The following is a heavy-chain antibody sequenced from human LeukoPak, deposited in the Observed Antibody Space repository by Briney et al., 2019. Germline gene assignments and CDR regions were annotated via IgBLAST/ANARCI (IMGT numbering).Heavy chain of an antibody. CDR3: ARDPIGIAAAGTLVDY. V-gene: IGHV3-21*01. D-gene: IGHD6-13*01. J-gene: IGHJ4*02. CDR1: GFPFSTYW. CDR2: ISSSSSYI. Sequence: GGSLRLSCAASGFPFSTYWMHWVRQAPGKGLVWVSSISSSSSYIYYADSVKGRFTISRDNAKNSLYLQMNSLRAEDTAVYYCARDPIGIAAAGTLVDYWGQGTLVTVSS.